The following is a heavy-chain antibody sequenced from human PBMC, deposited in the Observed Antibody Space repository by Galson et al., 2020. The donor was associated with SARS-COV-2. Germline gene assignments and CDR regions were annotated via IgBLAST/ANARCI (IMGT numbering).Heavy chain of an antibody. CDR1: GFTFTTYA. CDR3: AKMSQSGCNSGWSWYFDL. V-gene: IGHV3-23*01. D-gene: IGHD6-19*01. CDR2: INGCGSTT. J-gene: IGHJ2*01. Sequence: GGSLRLSCAASGFTFTTYAMSWVRQAPGKGLEWVSAINGCGSTTYYADSVKGRFTLSRDNSQNTLYLQMNSLIAEDTAVYYCAKMSQSGCNSGWSWYFDLWGRGTLVTVSS.